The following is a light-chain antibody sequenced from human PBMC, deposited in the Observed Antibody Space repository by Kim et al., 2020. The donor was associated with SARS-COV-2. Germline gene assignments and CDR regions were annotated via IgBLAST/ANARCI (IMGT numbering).Light chain of an antibody. V-gene: IGKV1-27*01. CDR2: AAS. CDR1: QVMRSY. Sequence: SASGRDKVTITCRASQVMRSYLAWDQQKPGKAPSLLFYAASTLPSGVPSRLSGSGSGTDFTLTISSLRPEDAASYYCQTYNTAPDTFGGGTKVDIK. J-gene: IGKJ4*01. CDR3: QTYNTAPDT.